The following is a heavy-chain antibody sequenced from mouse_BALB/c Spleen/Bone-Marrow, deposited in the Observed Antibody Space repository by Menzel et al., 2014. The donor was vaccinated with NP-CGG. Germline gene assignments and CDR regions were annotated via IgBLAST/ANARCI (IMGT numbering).Heavy chain of an antibody. CDR1: GYAFSSSW. CDR3: TRSEPFAY. CDR2: IYPGDGDT. Sequence: QVQLQQSGPELVKPGASVKISCKASGYAFSSSWMNWVKQRPGQGLEWIGRIYPGDGDTNFNEKFKSKATLTVDKSSSTAYMQLSSLTSEDSAVYYCTRSEPFAYWAQGTLVTVSA. J-gene: IGHJ3*01. V-gene: IGHV1-82*01.